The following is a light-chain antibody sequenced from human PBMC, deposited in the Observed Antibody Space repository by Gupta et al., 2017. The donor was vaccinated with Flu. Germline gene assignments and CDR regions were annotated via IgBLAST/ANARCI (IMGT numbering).Light chain of an antibody. Sequence: EIVLPQSPATLSWSPGERATLSCRASHSVNSCLAWYQQKLGQAPRLLIFGASNRATGFPARFRGSRSYAEFTLTINRREPEEFAVYYCRQRYNWPLTFGGGTKVEIK. V-gene: IGKV3-11*01. CDR1: HSVNSC. CDR2: GAS. CDR3: RQRYNWPLT. J-gene: IGKJ4*01.